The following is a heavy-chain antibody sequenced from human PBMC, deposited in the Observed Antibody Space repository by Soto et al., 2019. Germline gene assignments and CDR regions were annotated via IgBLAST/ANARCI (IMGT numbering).Heavy chain of an antibody. D-gene: IGHD3-3*01. V-gene: IGHV3-30*18. CDR1: GFTFSSYG. CDR2: ISYDGSNK. CDR3: AKDRGSGYLQGFYFDY. J-gene: IGHJ4*02. Sequence: GGSLRLSCAASGFTFSSYGMHWVRQAPGKGLEWVAVISYDGSNKYYADSVKGRFTISRDNSKNTLYLQMNSLRAEDTAVYYCAKDRGSGYLQGFYFDYWGQGTLVTVSS.